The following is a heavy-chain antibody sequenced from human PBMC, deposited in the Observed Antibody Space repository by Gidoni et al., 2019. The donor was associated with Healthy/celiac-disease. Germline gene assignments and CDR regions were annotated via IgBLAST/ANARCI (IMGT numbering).Heavy chain of an antibody. CDR2: IGNSSSTI. CDR1: GSTSSSYS. V-gene: IGHV3-48*02. Sequence: EVQLVESGGGLVQPGGSPCFSRPASGSTSSSYSMHWVRQAPGKGLECVSYIGNSSSTIYYADTDKGRFTISRYNAKSSMYLQMNSLRDEDTAVYYCAGDRRECIVVIKRVHYYGMDVWGRGTTVTVSS. D-gene: IGHD3-22*01. J-gene: IGHJ6*02. CDR3: AGDRRECIVVIKRVHYYGMDV.